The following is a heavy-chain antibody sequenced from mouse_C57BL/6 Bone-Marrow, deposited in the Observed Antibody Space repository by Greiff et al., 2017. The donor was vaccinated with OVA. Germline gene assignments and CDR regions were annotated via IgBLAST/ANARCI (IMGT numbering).Heavy chain of an antibody. J-gene: IGHJ1*03. CDR3: ARYRGSSYWYFDV. CDR2: IDPEDGET. CDR1: GFNIKDYY. Sequence: EVQLQQSGAELVKPGASVKLSCTASGFNIKDYYMHWVKQRTEQGLEWIGRIDPEDGETKYAPKFQGKATMTADTSSNTAYLQLSSLTSEDTAVYYCARYRGSSYWYFDVWGTGTTVTVSS. D-gene: IGHD1-1*01. V-gene: IGHV14-2*01.